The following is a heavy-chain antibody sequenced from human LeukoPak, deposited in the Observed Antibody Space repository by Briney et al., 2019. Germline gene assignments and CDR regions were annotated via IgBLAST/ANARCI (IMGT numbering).Heavy chain of an antibody. CDR2: IWYDGSNK. CDR3: AKDSGGNQFSYYMDV. Sequence: PGGSLRLSCAASGFTFSNYGIHWVRQAPGKGLERVAFIWYDGSNKYYADSVKGRFTISRDNSKKTLYLQMNRLGAEDTAVYYCAKDSGGNQFSYYMDVWGKGTTVTVSS. D-gene: IGHD4-23*01. J-gene: IGHJ6*03. V-gene: IGHV3-30*02. CDR1: GFTFSNYG.